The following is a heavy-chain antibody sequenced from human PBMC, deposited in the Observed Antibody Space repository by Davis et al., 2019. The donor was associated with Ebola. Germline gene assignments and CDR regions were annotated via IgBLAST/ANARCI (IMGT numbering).Heavy chain of an antibody. CDR1: GGSFSGYY. D-gene: IGHD4-11*01. J-gene: IGHJ5*02. V-gene: IGHV4-34*01. Sequence: MPSETLSLTCAVYGGSFSGYYMSWIRQPPGKGLEWIGEINHSGSTNYNPSLKSRVTISVDTSKNQFSLKLSSVTAADTAVYYCARGYSTWFDPWGQGTLVTVSS. CDR2: INHSGST. CDR3: ARGYSTWFDP.